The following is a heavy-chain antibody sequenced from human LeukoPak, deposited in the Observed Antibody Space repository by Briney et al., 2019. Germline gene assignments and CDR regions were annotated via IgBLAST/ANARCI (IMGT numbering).Heavy chain of an antibody. D-gene: IGHD1-26*01. CDR2: ISYDGSNK. V-gene: IGHV3-30*19. CDR1: GFTFSSYG. J-gene: IGHJ4*02. CDR3: ARDPRGGSPLDY. Sequence: GGSLRLSCAASGFTFSSYGMHWVRQAPGKGLEWVAVISYDGSNKYYADSVKGRFTISRDNSKNTLYLQMNSLRAEDTAVYYCARDPRGGSPLDYWGQGTLVTVSS.